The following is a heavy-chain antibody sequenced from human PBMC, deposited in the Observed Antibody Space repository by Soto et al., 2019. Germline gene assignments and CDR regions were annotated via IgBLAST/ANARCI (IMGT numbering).Heavy chain of an antibody. CDR2: IIPIFGTA. CDR3: ASTYYDYVWGSYRPPYY. Sequence: ASVKVSCKASGGTFSSYAISWVRQAPGQGLEWMGGIIPIFGTANYAQKFQGRVTITADESTSTAYMELSSLRSEDTAVYYCASTYYDYVWGSYRPPYYWGQGTLVTVSS. CDR1: GGTFSSYA. V-gene: IGHV1-69*13. J-gene: IGHJ4*02. D-gene: IGHD3-16*02.